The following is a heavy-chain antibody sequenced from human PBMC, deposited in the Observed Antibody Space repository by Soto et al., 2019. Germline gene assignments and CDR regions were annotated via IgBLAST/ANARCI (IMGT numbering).Heavy chain of an antibody. Sequence: GGSLRLSCAASGFTVSSSSMSWVRQAPGQRLKWVLVIYSGGSRYYADSVKGRFTISRDNSKNTLYLQMNSLRAEDTAVYYCARAPGSSGYSDYFDYWGQGTLVTVSS. CDR3: ARAPGSSGYSDYFDY. CDR1: GFTVSSSS. V-gene: IGHV3-53*01. D-gene: IGHD3-22*01. CDR2: IYSGGSR. J-gene: IGHJ4*02.